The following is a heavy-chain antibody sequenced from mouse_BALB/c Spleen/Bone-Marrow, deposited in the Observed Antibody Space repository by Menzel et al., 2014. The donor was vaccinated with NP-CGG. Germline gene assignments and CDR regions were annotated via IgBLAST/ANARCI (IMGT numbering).Heavy chain of an antibody. CDR1: GYAFSNNW. J-gene: IGHJ4*01. CDR2: IYPGDGDT. D-gene: IGHD1-1*01. Sequence: VQLQQSGAEMVRPGSSVKISCKASGYAFSNNWMNWMKQRPGQGLEWIGQIYPGDGDTNYNGKFKGQATLTADKSSSIAYMQLSSLTSEDSAVYFCHYFGSDYYVMDYWGQGTSVTVSS. CDR3: HYFGSDYYVMDY. V-gene: IGHV1-80*01.